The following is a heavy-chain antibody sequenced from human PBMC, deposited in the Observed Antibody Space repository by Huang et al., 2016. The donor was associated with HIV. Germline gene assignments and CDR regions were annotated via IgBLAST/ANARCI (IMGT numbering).Heavy chain of an antibody. CDR1: GFTSSSHG. CDR2: IQYEGSNK. V-gene: IGHV3-30*02. D-gene: IGHD6-19*01. Sequence: QVQVVESGGGVVQPGGSLRLSCAASGFTSSSHGMHWVRQAQGKGLEWGAFIQYEGSNKYFADSVKGRFTMSRDNSKNTLYLQMNSLRGEDTAVYYCVKETVQWLVTYWGQGTLVTVSS. J-gene: IGHJ4*02. CDR3: VKETVQWLVTY.